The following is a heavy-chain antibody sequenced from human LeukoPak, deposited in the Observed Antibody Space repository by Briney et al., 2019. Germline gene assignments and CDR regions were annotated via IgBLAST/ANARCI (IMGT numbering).Heavy chain of an antibody. CDR3: ARAGSWYNWFDP. D-gene: IGHD6-13*01. CDR1: GYTFTGYY. V-gene: IGHV1-2*02. J-gene: IGHJ5*02. CDR2: INPNSGGT. Sequence: RASVKVSCKASGYTFTGYYMHWVRQAPGQGLEWMGWINPNSGGTNYAQKFQGRATMTRDTSISTAYMELSRLRSDDTAVYYCARAGSWYNWFDPWGQGTLVTVSS.